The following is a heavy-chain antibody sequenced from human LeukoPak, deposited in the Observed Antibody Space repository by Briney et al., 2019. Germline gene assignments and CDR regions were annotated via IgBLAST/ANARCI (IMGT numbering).Heavy chain of an antibody. CDR2: ISYDGSNK. J-gene: IGHJ3*02. CDR1: GFNFSNYG. V-gene: IGHV3-30*18. Sequence: GGSLRLSCAASGFNFSNYGMHWVRQAPGKGLEWVAVISYDGSNKYYADSGKGRFTISRDNSKNTLYLQMNSLTAEDTAVYYCAKVLYYYDSSPTGAFDIWGQGTMVTVSS. D-gene: IGHD3-22*01. CDR3: AKVLYYYDSSPTGAFDI.